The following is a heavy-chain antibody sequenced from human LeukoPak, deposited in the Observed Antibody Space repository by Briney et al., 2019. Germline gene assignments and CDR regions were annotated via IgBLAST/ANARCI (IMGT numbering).Heavy chain of an antibody. J-gene: IGHJ3*02. Sequence: GGPQRLSCAASGLIFRDYAIYCVRHTPGKGLEWVTFIRYDGSNKIYAVSVEGGLTLSRDNHKHSLYLQMNSQRPKHRAVYFCARGRTAYDRSCWGSFDIWGQGTMVTVSS. CDR3: ARGRTAYDRSCWGSFDI. D-gene: IGHD3-22*01. CDR1: GLIFRDYA. CDR2: IRYDGSNK. V-gene: IGHV3-30*02.